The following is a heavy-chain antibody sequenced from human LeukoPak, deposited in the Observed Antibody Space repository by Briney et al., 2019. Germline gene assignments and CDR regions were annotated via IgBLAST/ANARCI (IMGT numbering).Heavy chain of an antibody. D-gene: IGHD3-22*01. Sequence: TSETLSLTCTVSGGSISSYYWSWIRQPPGKGLEWIGYIYYSGSTNYNPSLKSRVTISVDTSKNQFSLKLSSVTAADTAVYYCARHPYYYDSSGIRAGRFDPWGQGTLVTVSS. CDR2: IYYSGST. J-gene: IGHJ5*02. CDR3: ARHPYYYDSSGIRAGRFDP. V-gene: IGHV4-59*08. CDR1: GGSISSYY.